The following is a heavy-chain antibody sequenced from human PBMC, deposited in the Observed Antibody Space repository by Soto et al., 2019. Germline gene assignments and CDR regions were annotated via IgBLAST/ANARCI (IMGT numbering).Heavy chain of an antibody. CDR3: AKDGLLGGFDI. J-gene: IGHJ3*02. V-gene: IGHV3-23*01. CDR1: GFTFSSYA. CDR2: ISGSGGST. Sequence: EVQLLESGGGLVQPGGSLRLSCAASGFTFSSYAMSWVRQAPGKGLEWVSAISGSGGSTYYADSVKGRFTISRDNAKNTLYVQMNSRRAEDTDVYYCAKDGLLGGFDIWGQGTMVTVSS.